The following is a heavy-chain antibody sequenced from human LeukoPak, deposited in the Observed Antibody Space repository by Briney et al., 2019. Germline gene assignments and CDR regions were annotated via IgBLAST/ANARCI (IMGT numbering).Heavy chain of an antibody. CDR2: INPNSGGT. CDR3: ATLDIAVAGIGRAEGPDY. J-gene: IGHJ4*02. D-gene: IGHD6-19*01. CDR1: GYTFTGYY. V-gene: IGHV1-2*02. Sequence: ASVKVSCKASGYTFTGYYMHWVRQAPGQGLEWMGWINPNSGGTNYAQKSQGRVTMTRDTSISTAYMELSRLRSDDTAVYYCATLDIAVAGIGRAEGPDYWGQGTLVTVSS.